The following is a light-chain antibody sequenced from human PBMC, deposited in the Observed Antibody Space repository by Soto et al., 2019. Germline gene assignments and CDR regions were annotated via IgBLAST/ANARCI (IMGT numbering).Light chain of an antibody. V-gene: IGLV2-8*01. CDR1: SSDIGAYNY. Sequence: QSVLTQPASVSGSPGQSITISCTGTSSDIGAYNYVSWFQQHPGEAPKLIISEVNKRPSGVPDRFSGSKSGNTASLTVSGLQAEDEADYYCTSYGGRDNLMFGGGTKVTVL. J-gene: IGLJ3*02. CDR2: EVN. CDR3: TSYGGRDNLM.